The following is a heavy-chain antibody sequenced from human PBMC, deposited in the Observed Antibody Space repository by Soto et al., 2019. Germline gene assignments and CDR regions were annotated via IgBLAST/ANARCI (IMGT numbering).Heavy chain of an antibody. Sequence: EVQLVESGGGLVQPGGSLKLSCAASGFTFSGSAMHWVRQASGKGLEWVGRIRSKANSYATAYAASVKGRFTISRDDSKNTAYLQINSLKTEDTAVYYCTRHAAWFGELLSTDYWGQGTLVTVSS. CDR2: IRSKANSYAT. CDR1: GFTFSGSA. CDR3: TRHAAWFGELLSTDY. D-gene: IGHD3-10*01. J-gene: IGHJ4*02. V-gene: IGHV3-73*01.